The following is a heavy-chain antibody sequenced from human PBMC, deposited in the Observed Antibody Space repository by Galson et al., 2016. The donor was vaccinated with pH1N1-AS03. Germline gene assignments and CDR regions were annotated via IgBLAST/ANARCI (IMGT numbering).Heavy chain of an antibody. CDR2: IIPLFGTP. CDR1: GGTFSNYA. J-gene: IGHJ4*02. Sequence: SVKVSCKASGGTFSNYAFSWVRQAPGQGLEWMGGIIPLFGTPNYAQKFQGRVTITADKSTNTAYMELTSLTSEATALDFCANRDGWGYDFWSGKPGGYWGQGTLVTVSS. CDR3: ANRDGWGYDFWSGKPGGY. D-gene: IGHD3-3*01. V-gene: IGHV1-69*06.